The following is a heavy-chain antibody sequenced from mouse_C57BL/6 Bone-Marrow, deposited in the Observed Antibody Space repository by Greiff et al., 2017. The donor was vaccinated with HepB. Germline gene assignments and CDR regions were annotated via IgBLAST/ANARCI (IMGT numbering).Heavy chain of an antibody. J-gene: IGHJ3*01. CDR2: ISSGGDYF. V-gene: IGHV5-9-1*02. Sequence: EVMLVESGEGLVKPGGSLKLSCAASGFTFSSYAMSWVRQTPEKRLEWVAYISSGGDYFYYADTVKGRFTISRDNARNTLHLQMSSLKSEDTAMYYCTRDHPWFAYWGQGTLVTVSA. CDR1: GFTFSSYA. CDR3: TRDHPWFAY.